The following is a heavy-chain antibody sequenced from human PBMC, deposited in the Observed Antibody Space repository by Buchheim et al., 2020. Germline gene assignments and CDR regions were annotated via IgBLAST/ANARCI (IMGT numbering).Heavy chain of an antibody. J-gene: IGHJ2*01. Sequence: QVQLVESGGGVVQPGRSLRLSCAASGFTFTTYGMHWVRQAPGKGLEWVAVISFDGNEKFYADSVKGRFTISRDNSKNTLSLHMNSLRTEDTAVYYCAKGRRLYDSSGYYWYFDLWGRGTL. CDR2: ISFDGNEK. CDR3: AKGRRLYDSSGYYWYFDL. D-gene: IGHD3-22*01. V-gene: IGHV3-30*18. CDR1: GFTFTTYG.